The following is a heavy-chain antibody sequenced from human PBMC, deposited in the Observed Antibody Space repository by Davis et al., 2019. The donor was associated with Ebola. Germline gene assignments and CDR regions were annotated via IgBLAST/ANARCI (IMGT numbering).Heavy chain of an antibody. Sequence: GESLKISCAASGFTFSNYAMSWVRQAPGKGLEWVSGISGSGVTTYYADSVKGRFTISRDNAQNSLFLQMNDLRAEDTAVYYCARAGTKADYWGQGTLVTVSS. CDR3: ARAGTKADY. CDR2: ISGSGVTT. D-gene: IGHD1-1*01. J-gene: IGHJ4*02. V-gene: IGHV3-23*01. CDR1: GFTFSNYA.